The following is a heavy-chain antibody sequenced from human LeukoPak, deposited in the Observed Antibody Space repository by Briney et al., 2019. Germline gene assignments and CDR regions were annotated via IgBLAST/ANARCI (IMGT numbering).Heavy chain of an antibody. V-gene: IGHV1-8*01. CDR1: GYTFTSYD. D-gene: IGHD1-26*01. J-gene: IGHJ6*02. Sequence: ASVKVSCKASGYTFTSYDINWVRQATGQGLEWMGWMNPSSGNTGYAQKFQGRVTMTRNTSISTAYMELSSLRSEDTAVYYCAREHGTRMGATSFRGMDVWGQGTTVTVSS. CDR3: AREHGTRMGATSFRGMDV. CDR2: MNPSSGNT.